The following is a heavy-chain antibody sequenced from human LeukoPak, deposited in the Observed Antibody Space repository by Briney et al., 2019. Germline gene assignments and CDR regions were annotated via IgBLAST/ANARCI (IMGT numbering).Heavy chain of an antibody. V-gene: IGHV1-18*01. D-gene: IGHD3-22*01. CDR2: ISVYNGDT. Sequence: GASVKVSCKASGYTFTNFGISWVRQAPGQGLEWMGWISVYNGDTNFAQNLQGRVTMTTDTSTSTAYMELRSLRSDDTAVYYCARGGDDYYDSSGYYLEYFQHWGQGTLVTVSS. J-gene: IGHJ1*01. CDR1: GYTFTNFG. CDR3: ARGGDDYYDSSGYYLEYFQH.